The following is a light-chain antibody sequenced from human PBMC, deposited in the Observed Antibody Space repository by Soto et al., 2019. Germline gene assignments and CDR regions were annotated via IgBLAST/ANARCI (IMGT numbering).Light chain of an antibody. CDR1: QSISSW. CDR3: QQYNSDRT. V-gene: IGKV1-5*01. J-gene: IGKJ1*01. Sequence: DIQMTQSPSTLSASVGDRVTITCRASQSISSWLAWYQQKPGKAPKLLIYDASSLESGVPSRFSGSGSGTEFTLTISSLQPDDFATYYCQQYNSDRTFGQGTKVDIK. CDR2: DAS.